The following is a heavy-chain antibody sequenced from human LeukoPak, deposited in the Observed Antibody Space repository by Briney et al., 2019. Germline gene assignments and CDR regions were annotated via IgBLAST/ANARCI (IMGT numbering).Heavy chain of an antibody. CDR3: ARVPFTLGAAPLFDY. Sequence: ASVKVSCKASGYTFTSYGISWVRQAPGQGLEWMGWISAYNGNTNYAQKLQGRVTMTTDTSTSTAYMELRSLRSDDTAVYYCARVPFTLGAAPLFDYWGQGTLVTVSS. D-gene: IGHD1-26*01. J-gene: IGHJ4*02. V-gene: IGHV1-18*01. CDR1: GYTFTSYG. CDR2: ISAYNGNT.